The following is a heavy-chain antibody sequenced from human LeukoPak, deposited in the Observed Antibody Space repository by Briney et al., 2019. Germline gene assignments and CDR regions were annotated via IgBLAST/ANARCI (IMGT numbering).Heavy chain of an antibody. CDR3: AKALPARSHKPHAQIDY. Sequence: GGSLRLSCAASGFTFSSYAMNWVRQAPGKGLEWVSTFSGSGGSTYYADSVKGRFTISRDNSKNTLYLQMNSLRAEDTAVYYCAKALPARSHKPHAQIDYWGQGTLVTVSS. J-gene: IGHJ4*02. CDR1: GFTFSSYA. V-gene: IGHV3-23*01. CDR2: FSGSGGST. D-gene: IGHD4-17*01.